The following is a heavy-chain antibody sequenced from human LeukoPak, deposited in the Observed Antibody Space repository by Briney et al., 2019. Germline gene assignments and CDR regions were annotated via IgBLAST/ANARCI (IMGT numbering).Heavy chain of an antibody. V-gene: IGHV3-48*04. CDR2: ISSSGSIT. D-gene: IGHD4-17*01. J-gene: IGHJ4*02. CDR1: GFTFSSYS. Sequence: GGSLRLSCAASGFTFSSYSMNWVRQAPGKGLEWIPFISSSGSITHYADSVKGRFTISRDNTKNSLDLLMNSLRADDTAVYFCARCVGDDGNFDSWGQGTLVTVSS. CDR3: ARCVGDDGNFDS.